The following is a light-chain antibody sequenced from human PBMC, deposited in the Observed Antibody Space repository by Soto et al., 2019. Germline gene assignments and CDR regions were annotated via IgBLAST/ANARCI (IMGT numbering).Light chain of an antibody. J-gene: IGKJ4*01. Sequence: EIVLTQAPAILSLTPGERATLSCRASQSVSSYLAWYQQKPGQAPRLLIYDASNRAAGIPARFSGSGSGPDFTLTISSLEPEDFAVYYCQRRSNWPLTFGGGTKV. CDR3: QRRSNWPLT. V-gene: IGKV3-11*01. CDR2: DAS. CDR1: QSVSSY.